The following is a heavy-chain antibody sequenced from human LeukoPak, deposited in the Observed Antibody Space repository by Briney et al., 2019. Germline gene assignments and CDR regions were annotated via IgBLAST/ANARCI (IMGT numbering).Heavy chain of an antibody. V-gene: IGHV1-69*01. CDR1: GGTFSSYA. J-gene: IGHJ6*02. Sequence: SVKVSCKASGGTFSSYAISWVRQAPGQGLEWMGGIIPIFGTANYAQKFQGRVTITADESTSTAYMELSSLRSEDTAVYYCAREAQAVAGTRAYYYYGMDVWGQGTTVTVSS. D-gene: IGHD6-19*01. CDR3: AREAQAVAGTRAYYYYGMDV. CDR2: IIPIFGTA.